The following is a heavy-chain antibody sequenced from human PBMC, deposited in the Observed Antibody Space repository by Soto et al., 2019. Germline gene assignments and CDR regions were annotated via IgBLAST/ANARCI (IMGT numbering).Heavy chain of an antibody. V-gene: IGHV4-4*02. Sequence: LSLTCAVSGGSISSSNWWSWVRQPPGKGLEWIGEIYHSGSTNYNPSLKSRVTISVDKSKNEFSLNLTSVTAADTAVYYCAADKLRFEPWGQGTLVTVSS. D-gene: IGHD3-3*01. J-gene: IGHJ5*02. CDR2: IYHSGST. CDR1: GGSISSSNW. CDR3: AADKLRFEP.